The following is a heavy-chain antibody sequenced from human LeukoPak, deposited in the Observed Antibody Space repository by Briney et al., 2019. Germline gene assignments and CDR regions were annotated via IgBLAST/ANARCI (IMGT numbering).Heavy chain of an antibody. Sequence: SETLSLTCTVSGGSISSYYWSWIRQPPGKGLAWIGYIYYSGSTNYNPSLKSRVTISVDTSKNQFSLKLSSVTAADTAVYYCARVGILWFGELSCWFDPWGQGTLVNVSS. V-gene: IGHV4-59*01. CDR2: IYYSGST. D-gene: IGHD3-10*01. J-gene: IGHJ5*02. CDR1: GGSISSYY. CDR3: ARVGILWFGELSCWFDP.